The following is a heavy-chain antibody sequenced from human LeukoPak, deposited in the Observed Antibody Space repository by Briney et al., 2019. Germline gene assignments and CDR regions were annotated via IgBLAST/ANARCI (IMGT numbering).Heavy chain of an antibody. V-gene: IGHV1-69*05. Sequence: SVKVSCKASGGTFSSYAISWVRQAPGQGLEWMGRIIPIFGTANYAQKFQGRVAITTDESTSTAYMELSSLRSEDTAVYYCAGYYEFWSGYYTLDYWGQGTLVTVSS. CDR2: IIPIFGTA. J-gene: IGHJ4*02. CDR1: GGTFSSYA. CDR3: AGYYEFWSGYYTLDY. D-gene: IGHD3-3*01.